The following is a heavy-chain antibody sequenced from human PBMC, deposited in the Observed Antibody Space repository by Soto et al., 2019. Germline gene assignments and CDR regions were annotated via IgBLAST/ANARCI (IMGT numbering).Heavy chain of an antibody. D-gene: IGHD6-13*01. V-gene: IGHV4-39*02. CDR2: FYSGST. Sequence: QVQLQESGPGLVKPSETLSLTCIVSGASISSRSSYWAWIRQPPGKGLEWVGTFYSGSTYNNPSLKSRVTISVDTSKNHCSLKLSSVAAEDTAIYYCATTRCIAVGGSFDHWGQGTLVTVSS. CDR1: GASISSRSSY. CDR3: ATTRCIAVGGSFDH. J-gene: IGHJ5*02.